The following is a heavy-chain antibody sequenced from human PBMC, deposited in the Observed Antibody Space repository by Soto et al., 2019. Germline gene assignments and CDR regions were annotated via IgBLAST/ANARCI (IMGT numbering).Heavy chain of an antibody. Sequence: GGSLRLSCAASGFTFSSYWMSWVRQAPGKGLEWVANIKQDGSEKYYVDSVKGRFTISRDNAKNSLYLQMNSLRAEDTAVYYCARWKRGYDSHADLFDPWGQGTLVTVSS. J-gene: IGHJ5*02. V-gene: IGHV3-7*01. CDR3: ARWKRGYDSHADLFDP. CDR2: IKQDGSEK. CDR1: GFTFSSYW. D-gene: IGHD5-12*01.